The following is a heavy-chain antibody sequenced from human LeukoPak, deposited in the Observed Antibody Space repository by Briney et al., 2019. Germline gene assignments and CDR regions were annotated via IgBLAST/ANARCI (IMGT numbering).Heavy chain of an antibody. CDR2: IRSKPNSYAT. D-gene: IGHD3-10*01. Sequence: PGGSLRLSCAASGFTFSDSIVHWVRQASGEGLEWVGRIRSKPNSYATAYAASVKGRFTISRDDSKNTAYLFMDSLKTEDTAVYYCARAKFGFGETLDYWGQGTLVIVSS. CDR3: ARAKFGFGETLDY. J-gene: IGHJ4*02. CDR1: GFTFSDSI. V-gene: IGHV3-73*01.